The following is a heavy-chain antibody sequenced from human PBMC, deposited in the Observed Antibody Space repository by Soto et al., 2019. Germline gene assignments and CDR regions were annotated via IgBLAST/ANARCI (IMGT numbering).Heavy chain of an antibody. CDR1: GFTFSDYY. D-gene: IGHD1-7*01. J-gene: IGHJ4*02. CDR3: ARYSRNWNYVY. Sequence: GVLRLSCAASGFTFSDYYMSWIRQAPGKGLEWVSYISSSGSTIYYADSVKGRFTISRDNAKNSLYLQMNSLRAEDTAVYYCARYSRNWNYVYWGQGTLVTVSS. CDR2: ISSSGSTI. V-gene: IGHV3-11*01.